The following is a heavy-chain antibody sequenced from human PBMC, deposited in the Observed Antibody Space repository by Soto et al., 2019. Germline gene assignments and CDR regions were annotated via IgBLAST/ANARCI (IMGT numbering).Heavy chain of an antibody. Sequence: SETLSLTCTVSGGSISSSRSYWGWIRQAPGKGLEWIGNVYYSGSTYSNPSLKSRVTISVDTSKNQFSLKLSSVTAADTAVYSCARYDYDNNIYSIDYWGQGALVTVSS. J-gene: IGHJ4*02. CDR1: GGSISSSRSY. D-gene: IGHD3-22*01. CDR2: VYYSGST. CDR3: ARYDYDNNIYSIDY. V-gene: IGHV4-39*01.